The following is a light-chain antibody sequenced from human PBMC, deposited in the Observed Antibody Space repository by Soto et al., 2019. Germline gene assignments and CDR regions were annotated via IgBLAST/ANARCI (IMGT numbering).Light chain of an antibody. V-gene: IGLV2-14*03. Sequence: QSALTQPASVSGSPGQSITISCTGTSSDIGRYNYVSWYQQHPGKAPKLMIYDVTYRPSGVSNRFSGSKSGNTASLTISGLQADDEADYYCSSYTSISVIFGGGTKLTVL. J-gene: IGLJ2*01. CDR3: SSYTSISVI. CDR1: SSDIGRYNY. CDR2: DVT.